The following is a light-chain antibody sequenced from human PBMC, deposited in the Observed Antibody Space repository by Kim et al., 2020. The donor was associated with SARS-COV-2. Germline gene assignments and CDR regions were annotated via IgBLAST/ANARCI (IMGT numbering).Light chain of an antibody. J-gene: IGLJ2*01. CDR1: TGAVTSGHY. CDR2: DTS. Sequence: QAVVTQEPSLTVSPGGTVTLTCGSSTGAVTSGHYPHWFQQKPGQAPRTLIYDTSNKHSWTPARFSGSLLGGKAALTLSGAQPEDEAEYSCFLSYSGAVGFGGGTQLTVL. CDR3: FLSYSGAVG. V-gene: IGLV7-46*01.